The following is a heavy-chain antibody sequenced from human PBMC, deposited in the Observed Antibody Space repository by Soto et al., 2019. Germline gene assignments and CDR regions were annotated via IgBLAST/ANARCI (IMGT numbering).Heavy chain of an antibody. J-gene: IGHJ5*02. D-gene: IGHD3-10*01. CDR2: IIPILGIA. V-gene: IGHV1-69*02. Sequence: ASVKVSCKASGGTFSSYTISWVRQAPGQGLEWMGRIIPILGIANYAQKFQGRVTITADKSTSTAYMELSSLRSEDTAVYYCARGVFYGSGSPILPWFDPWGQGTLVTVSS. CDR3: ARGVFYGSGSPILPWFDP. CDR1: GGTFSSYT.